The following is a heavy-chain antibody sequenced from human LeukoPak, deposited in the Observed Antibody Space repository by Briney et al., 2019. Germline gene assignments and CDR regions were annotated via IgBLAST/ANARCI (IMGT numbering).Heavy chain of an antibody. D-gene: IGHD1-1*01. CDR1: GGSFSGYY. CDR2: INHSGST. V-gene: IGHV4-34*01. J-gene: IGHJ4*02. CDR3: ARGPTGTPCYFDY. Sequence: SETLSLTCAVYGGSFSGYYWSWIRQPPGKGLEWIGEINHSGSTNYNPSLKSRVTISVDTSKNQFSLKRRSVTAADTAGYHCARGPTGTPCYFDYWAQGPLVPVSS.